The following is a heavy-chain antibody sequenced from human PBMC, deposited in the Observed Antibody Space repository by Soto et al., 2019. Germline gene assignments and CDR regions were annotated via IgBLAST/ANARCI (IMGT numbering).Heavy chain of an antibody. Sequence: PSETLSLTCTLSGGSISSSSYYWGWIRQPPGKGLECIGSIYYSGSTYYNPSLKSRVTISVDTSKNQFSLKLSSVTAADTAVYYCARHISEYCSSTSCATSNWFDPWGQGTLVTVSS. CDR2: IYYSGST. V-gene: IGHV4-39*01. J-gene: IGHJ5*02. CDR3: ARHISEYCSSTSCATSNWFDP. D-gene: IGHD2-2*01. CDR1: GGSISSSSYY.